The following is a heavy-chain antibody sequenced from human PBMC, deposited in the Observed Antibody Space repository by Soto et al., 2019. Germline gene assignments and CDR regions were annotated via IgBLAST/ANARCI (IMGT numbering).Heavy chain of an antibody. J-gene: IGHJ4*02. Sequence: GESLKISCAASGFTVSSNYMSWVRQAPGKGLEWVSVIYSGGSTYYADSVKGRFTISRHNSKNTLYLQMNSLRAEDTAVYYCARSSTSYCSGGSCYFDYWGQGTLVTVSS. D-gene: IGHD2-15*01. CDR3: ARSSTSYCSGGSCYFDY. V-gene: IGHV3-53*04. CDR2: IYSGGST. CDR1: GFTVSSNY.